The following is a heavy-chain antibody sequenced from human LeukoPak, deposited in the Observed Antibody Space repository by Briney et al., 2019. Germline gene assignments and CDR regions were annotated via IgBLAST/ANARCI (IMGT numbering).Heavy chain of an antibody. D-gene: IGHD3-10*01. CDR2: INHSGST. CDR3: ARWPYYYGSGSYYNLHYYYYYGMDV. J-gene: IGHJ6*02. Sequence: PSETLSLTCAVYGGSFSGYYWSWIRQPPGKGLEWIGEINHSGSTNYNPSLKSRVTISVDTSKNQFSLKLSSVTAADTAVYYCARWPYYYGSGSYYNLHYYYYYGMDVWGQGTTVTVSS. V-gene: IGHV4-34*01. CDR1: GGSFSGYY.